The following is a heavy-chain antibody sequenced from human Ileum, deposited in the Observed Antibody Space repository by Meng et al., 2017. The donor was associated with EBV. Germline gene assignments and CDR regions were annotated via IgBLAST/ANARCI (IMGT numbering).Heavy chain of an antibody. CDR3: ARDPNPGYCSGGGCFD. Sequence: QELGPALVRPSETLSLTCTVSGGFWGTASHLWTWIRQPLGKGLEWIGNIYYLGNTNYNPSLKSRLTISVDTSKNQFYLRLSPVTAADTAMYYCARDPNPGYCSGGGCFDLGQGTLVTVSS. J-gene: IGHJ4*02. V-gene: IGHV4-61*01. CDR1: GGFWGTASHL. CDR2: IYYLGNT. D-gene: IGHD2-15*01.